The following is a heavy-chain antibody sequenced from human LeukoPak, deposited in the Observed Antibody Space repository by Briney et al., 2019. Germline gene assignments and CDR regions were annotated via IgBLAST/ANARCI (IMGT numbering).Heavy chain of an antibody. J-gene: IGHJ6*02. CDR2: MNPNSGNT. CDR3: ARVRRVYYYYGMDV. CDR1: GYTFTSYD. V-gene: IGHV1-8*01. Sequence: ASVKVSCKASGYTFTSYDINWVRQGTGQGLEWMGWMNPNSGNTGYAQKFQGRVTMTRNTSISTAYMELSSLRSEDTAVYYCARVRRVYYYYGMDVWGQGTTVTVSS.